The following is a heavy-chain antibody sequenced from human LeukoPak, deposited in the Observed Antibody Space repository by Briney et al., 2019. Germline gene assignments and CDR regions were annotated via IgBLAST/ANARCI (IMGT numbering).Heavy chain of an antibody. CDR2: ISGSGGST. V-gene: IGHV3-23*01. CDR1: GFTFNSYA. J-gene: IGHJ5*02. CDR3: AKSEFPAAIPRWFDP. D-gene: IGHD2-2*02. Sequence: TGGSLRLSCAASGFTFNSYAMSWVRQAPGKGLEWVSAISGSGGSTYYADSVKGRFTISRDNSKNTLYLQMNSLRAEDTAVYYCAKSEFPAAIPRWFDPWGQGTLVTVSS.